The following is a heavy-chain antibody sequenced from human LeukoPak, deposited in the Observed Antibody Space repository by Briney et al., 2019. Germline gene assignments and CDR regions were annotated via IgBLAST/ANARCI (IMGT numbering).Heavy chain of an antibody. CDR2: IRSKAYGGTT. CDR3: TGYRGWFDP. D-gene: IGHD4-11*01. J-gene: IGHJ5*02. CDR1: GFTFGDYA. Sequence: PGGSLRLSCTASGFTFGDYAMSWVRQAPGKGLEWVGFIRSKAYGGTTEYAASVKGRFTISRDDSKSIAYLQMNSLKTEDAAVYYCTGYRGWFDPWGQGTLVTVSS. V-gene: IGHV3-49*04.